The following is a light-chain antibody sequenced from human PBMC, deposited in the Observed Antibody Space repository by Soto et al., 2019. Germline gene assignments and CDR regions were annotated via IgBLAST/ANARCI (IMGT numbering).Light chain of an antibody. CDR3: QQYDYWPRT. CDR2: GVS. J-gene: IGKJ1*01. V-gene: IGKV3-15*01. Sequence: VMTQSPATLSVSPVVSATISCGSSQNISSSKLAWYQQNPGQAPRLLLFGVSNRATGIPARFSGSGSGTEFSLTISSLQSEDFAVDYCQQYDYWPRTFGQGTKVDIK. CDR1: QNISSS.